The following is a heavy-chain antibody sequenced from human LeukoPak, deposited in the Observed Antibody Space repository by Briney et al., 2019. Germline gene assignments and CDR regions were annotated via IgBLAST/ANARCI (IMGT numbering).Heavy chain of an antibody. J-gene: IGHJ3*02. CDR2: IKEDGSEK. D-gene: IGHD3-10*01. CDR1: GFTLSMYW. V-gene: IGHV3-7*03. Sequence: GGSLRLSCAASGFTLSMYWMSWVRQAPGKGLEWVANIKEDGSEKYYVDSVKGRFTISRDNAKNSLYLHMNSLTAEDTAMYYCARDWVAGVPFDAFDIWGQGTMVSVSS. CDR3: ARDWVAGVPFDAFDI.